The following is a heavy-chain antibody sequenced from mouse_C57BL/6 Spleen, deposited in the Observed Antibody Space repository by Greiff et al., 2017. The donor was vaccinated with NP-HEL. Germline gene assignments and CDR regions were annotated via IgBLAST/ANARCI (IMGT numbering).Heavy chain of an antibody. D-gene: IGHD2-3*01. V-gene: IGHV1-69*01. CDR2: IDPSDSYT. J-gene: IGHJ4*01. Sequence: QVQLQQSGAELVMPGASVKLSCKASGYTFTSYWMHWVKQRPGQGLEWIGEIDPSDSYTNYNQKFKGKSTLTVEKSSSTAYMQLSSLTSEDSAVYYCARGGDGYGYAMAYWGQGTSVTVSS. CDR1: GYTFTSYW. CDR3: ARGGDGYGYAMAY.